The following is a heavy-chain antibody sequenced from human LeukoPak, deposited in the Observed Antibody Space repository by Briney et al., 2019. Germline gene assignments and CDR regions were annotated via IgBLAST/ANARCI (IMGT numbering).Heavy chain of an antibody. D-gene: IGHD3-3*01. CDR2: IKQDGSEK. Sequence: GGSLRLSCAASGFTFSSYWMSWVRQAPGKGLEWVANIKQDGSEKYYVDSVKGRFTISRDNAKNSLYLQMNSLRAEDTAVYYCARDRFSRSVFGVDNWFDPWGQGTLVTVSS. CDR1: GFTFSSYW. J-gene: IGHJ5*02. V-gene: IGHV3-7*01. CDR3: ARDRFSRSVFGVDNWFDP.